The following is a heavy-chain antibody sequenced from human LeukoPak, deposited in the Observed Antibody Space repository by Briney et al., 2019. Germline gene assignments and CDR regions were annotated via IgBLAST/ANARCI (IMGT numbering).Heavy chain of an antibody. CDR2: ISYEGNNK. V-gene: IGHV3-30-3*02. Sequence: GGSLRLSCAASGFTFSSYAMHWVRQAPGKGLEWVALISYEGNNKYYADSVKGRFTISRDNSKNTLYLQMNSLRAEDTAVYYCAKRPRDVVVPAAIPGWFDPWGQGTLVTVSS. CDR3: AKRPRDVVVPAAIPGWFDP. D-gene: IGHD2-2*02. CDR1: GFTFSSYA. J-gene: IGHJ5*02.